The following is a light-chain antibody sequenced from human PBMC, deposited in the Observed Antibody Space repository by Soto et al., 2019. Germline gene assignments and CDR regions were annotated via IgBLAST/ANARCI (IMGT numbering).Light chain of an antibody. CDR1: QSLLHSNGYNY. Sequence: DIVMTQSPLSLPVTPGEPASISCRSSQSLLHSNGYNYLDWYLQKPGQSPQLLIYLGSNRASGVHDRFSGSGSGTDFTLKISRVEAEDVWVYYCMQALQTPFTFGPGTKVDIK. V-gene: IGKV2-28*01. J-gene: IGKJ3*01. CDR2: LGS. CDR3: MQALQTPFT.